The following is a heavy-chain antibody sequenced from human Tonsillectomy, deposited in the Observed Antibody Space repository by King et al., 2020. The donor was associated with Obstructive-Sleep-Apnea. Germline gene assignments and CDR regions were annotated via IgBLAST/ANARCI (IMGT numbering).Heavy chain of an antibody. D-gene: IGHD7-27*01. V-gene: IGHV3-11*01. CDR1: GFIFSDYY. CDR3: ARDVSNWGDRAFDV. J-gene: IGHJ3*01. CDR2: ISSSGSTI. Sequence: VQLVESGGDLVKPGGSLRLSCAASGFIFSDYYMTWIRQAPGKGLEWVSYISSSGSTIYYADYVKGRFTISKDNAKNSLYLQMNSLRAEDTAVYYCARDVSNWGDRAFDVWGQGTMVTVSS.